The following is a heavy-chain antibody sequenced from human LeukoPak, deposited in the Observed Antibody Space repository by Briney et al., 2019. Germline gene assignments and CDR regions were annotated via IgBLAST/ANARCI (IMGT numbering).Heavy chain of an antibody. V-gene: IGHV3-21*01. CDR3: ARGPLAGCSSTSCSGYYYGMDV. CDR2: ISSSSSYI. J-gene: IGHJ6*02. D-gene: IGHD2-2*01. Sequence: GGSLRLSCAASGFTFSSYSMNWVHQAPGKGLEWVSSISSSSSYIYYADSVKGRFTISRDNAKNSLYLQMNSLRAEDTAVYYCARGPLAGCSSTSCSGYYYGMDVWGQGTTVTVSS. CDR1: GFTFSSYS.